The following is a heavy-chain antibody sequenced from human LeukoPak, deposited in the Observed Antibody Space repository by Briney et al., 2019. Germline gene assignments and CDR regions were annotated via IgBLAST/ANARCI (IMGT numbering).Heavy chain of an antibody. CDR2: VSSVSTYI. CDR3: AREGGTRDFYYYMDV. Sequence: GGSLRLSCSASGFTFTDYSMSWVRQAPGKGPEWVSTVSSVSTYIYYADSVKGRFTISRDNAKNSLHLQMTSLRAEDTAVYFCAREGGTRDFYYYMDVWGKGTTVTVSS. J-gene: IGHJ6*03. V-gene: IGHV3-21*01. CDR1: GFTFTDYS. D-gene: IGHD2-2*01.